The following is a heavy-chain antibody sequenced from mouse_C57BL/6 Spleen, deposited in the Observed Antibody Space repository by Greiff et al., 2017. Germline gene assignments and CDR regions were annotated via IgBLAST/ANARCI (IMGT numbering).Heavy chain of an antibody. CDR3: ARGGDAMDY. Sequence: VQLQQSGPELVKPGASVKISCKASGYAFSSSWMNWVKQRPGKGLEWIGRIYPGDGDTNYNGKFKGKATLTADKPSSTAYMQLSSLTSEDSAVYFCARGGDAMDYWGQGTSVTVSS. CDR2: IYPGDGDT. CDR1: GYAFSSSW. V-gene: IGHV1-82*01. J-gene: IGHJ4*01.